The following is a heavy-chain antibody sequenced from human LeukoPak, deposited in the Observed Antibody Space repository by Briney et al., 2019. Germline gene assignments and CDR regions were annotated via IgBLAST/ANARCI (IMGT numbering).Heavy chain of an antibody. CDR3: ARPNYDSSGVGSDY. CDR1: GGSISSSSYY. Sequence: SETLSLTCTVSGGSISSSSYYWGWIRQPPGKGLEWIGSIYYSGSTYYNPSLKSRVTISVDTSKNQFSLKLSSVTAADTAVYYCARPNYDSSGVGSDYWGQGTLVTVSS. CDR2: IYYSGST. J-gene: IGHJ4*02. V-gene: IGHV4-39*01. D-gene: IGHD3-22*01.